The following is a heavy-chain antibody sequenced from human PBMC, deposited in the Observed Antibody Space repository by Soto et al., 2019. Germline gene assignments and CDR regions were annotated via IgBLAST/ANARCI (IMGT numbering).Heavy chain of an antibody. Sequence: QVQLVQSGAEVKKPGASVRVSCKASGYSYTSYAIHWVRQAPGQRPEWMGWINAGNANTKYSKNSQGRVTIIRDTSASTAYMELSSLTSEDTAVYYCARGGESGWHFDYWGQGTLVIVSS. D-gene: IGHD6-19*01. CDR3: ARGGESGWHFDY. CDR1: GYSYTSYA. CDR2: INAGNANT. J-gene: IGHJ4*02. V-gene: IGHV1-3*01.